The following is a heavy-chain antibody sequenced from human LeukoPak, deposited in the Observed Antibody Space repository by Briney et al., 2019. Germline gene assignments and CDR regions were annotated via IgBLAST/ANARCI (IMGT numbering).Heavy chain of an antibody. D-gene: IGHD3-22*01. CDR1: GFTFSSYG. Sequence: GGSLRLSCAASGFTFSSYGMHWVRQAPGKGLAWVAVISYDGSDKYYADSVKGRFTISRDNAKNSLYLQMNSLRAEDTAVYYCAGPYDSSGYPDYWGQGTLVTVSS. CDR2: ISYDGSDK. CDR3: AGPYDSSGYPDY. V-gene: IGHV3-30*03. J-gene: IGHJ4*02.